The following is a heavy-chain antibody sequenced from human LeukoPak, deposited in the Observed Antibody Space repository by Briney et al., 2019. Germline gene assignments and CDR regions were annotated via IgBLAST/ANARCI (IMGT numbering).Heavy chain of an antibody. Sequence: GGSLRLSCEASGFTFNSMHWVRQAPGKGLEWVAFIRYDGSNKYYADSVKGRFTISRDNSKNTLYLQMNSLRAEDTAVYYCAKDTGYYGSGSYFFDYWGQGTLVTVSS. CDR3: AKDTGYYGSGSYFFDY. CDR2: IRYDGSNK. V-gene: IGHV3-30*02. D-gene: IGHD3-10*01. J-gene: IGHJ4*02. CDR1: GFTFNS.